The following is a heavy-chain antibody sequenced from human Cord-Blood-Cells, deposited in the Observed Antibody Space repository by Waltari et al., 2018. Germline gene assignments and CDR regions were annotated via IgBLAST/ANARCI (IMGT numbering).Heavy chain of an antibody. CDR3: ARGAAGSDAFDI. CDR2: MNPNSGNT. Sequence: QVQLVQSGAEVKTTGASVKVTCTASGYTFTSYDINWVRQATGQGLEWMGWMNPNSGNTGYAQKFQGRVTITRNTSISTAYMELSSLRSEDTAVYYCARGAAGSDAFDIWGQGTMVTVSS. CDR1: GYTFTSYD. D-gene: IGHD6-19*01. V-gene: IGHV1-8*03. J-gene: IGHJ3*02.